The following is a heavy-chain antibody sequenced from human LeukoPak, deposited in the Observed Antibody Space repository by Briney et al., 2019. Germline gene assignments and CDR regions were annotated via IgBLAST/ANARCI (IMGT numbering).Heavy chain of an antibody. CDR2: IRSKAFGATT. J-gene: IGHJ4*02. V-gene: IGHV3-49*04. CDR3: TRDCSGSTCYEEMDY. D-gene: IGHD2-15*01. Sequence: GSLRLSCKPSGFTFGHYAMSWVRQAPGKGLEWVGFIRSKAFGATTDYAASVKGRFTVSRDDSKGIAYLQMNSLKTEDTAVYYCTRDCSGSTCYEEMDYWGQGTLVTVSS. CDR1: GFTFGHYA.